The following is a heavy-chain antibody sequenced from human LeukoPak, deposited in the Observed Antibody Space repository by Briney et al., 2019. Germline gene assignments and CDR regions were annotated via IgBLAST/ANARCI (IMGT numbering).Heavy chain of an antibody. V-gene: IGHV3-23*01. D-gene: IGHD3-10*01. CDR2: ISGSGGST. CDR1: GFTFSTYA. Sequence: GGSLRLSCAASGFTFSTYAMSWVRQAPGKGLEWVSAISGSGGSTHYAHPVKGRFTISRDNSKNTLYLQMNSLRAEDTAVYYCAKGSYGSGIGGGYDYWGQGTLVTVSS. CDR3: AKGSYGSGIGGGYDY. J-gene: IGHJ4*02.